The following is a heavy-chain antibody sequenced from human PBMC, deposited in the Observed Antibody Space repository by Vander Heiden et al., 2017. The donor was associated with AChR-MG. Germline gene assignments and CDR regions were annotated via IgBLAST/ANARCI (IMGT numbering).Heavy chain of an antibody. J-gene: IGHJ6*03. CDR1: GFTFTSVA. D-gene: IGHD3-10*01. Sequence: QVQLVESGGGVVQPRTSLRLSCAASGFTFTSVAIHWVRQAPGKGLEWLALISYDGSIEHYADSVKGRFTLSRDNSKNTVSLHMKTLRAEDTAVYYCARATGAGDYFHYFYMDVWGKGTTVTVSS. V-gene: IGHV3-30-3*01. CDR3: ARATGAGDYFHYFYMDV. CDR2: ISYDGSIE.